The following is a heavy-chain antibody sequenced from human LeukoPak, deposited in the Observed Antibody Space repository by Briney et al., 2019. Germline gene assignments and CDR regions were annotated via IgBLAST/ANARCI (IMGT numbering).Heavy chain of an antibody. CDR1: GGSISTYY. J-gene: IGHJ4*02. Sequence: SETLSLTCTVSGGSISTYYWSWIRQPPGKGLEWIGHIYNSGSTNYSPSLKSRVTISVDTSKNQFSLKLSSVTAADTAVYYCARDLVDTAMWEFDYWGQGTLVTVSS. D-gene: IGHD5-18*01. CDR2: IYNSGST. V-gene: IGHV4-59*01. CDR3: ARDLVDTAMWEFDY.